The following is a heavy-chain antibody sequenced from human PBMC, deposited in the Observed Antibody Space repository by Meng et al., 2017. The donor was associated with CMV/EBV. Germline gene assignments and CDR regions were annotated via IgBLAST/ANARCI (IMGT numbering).Heavy chain of an antibody. CDR3: ARDTAYYYDSSGYTDYP. V-gene: IGHV4-34*01. Sequence: SETLSLTCAVYGGSFSGYYWSWIRQPPGKGLEWIGEINHSGSTNYNPSLKSRVTISVDTSKNQFSLKLSSVTAADTAVYYCARDTAYYYDSSGYTDYPWGRGTRVTVSS. CDR1: GGSFSGYY. J-gene: IGHJ5*02. D-gene: IGHD3-22*01. CDR2: INHSGST.